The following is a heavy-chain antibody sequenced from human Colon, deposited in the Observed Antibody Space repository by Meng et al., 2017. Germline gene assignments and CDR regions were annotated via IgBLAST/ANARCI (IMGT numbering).Heavy chain of an antibody. V-gene: IGHV4-38-2*01. CDR1: RHSILSGHF. J-gene: IGHJ4*02. Sequence: SETLSLTCDVSRHSILSGHFFGWIRQPPGKGLQWIGTIYNTGTTYYNPSLQSRVTISVDTSKNQFSLRLSSVTAADTAVYYCAADSRMVNFYYWGQGTLVTVSS. D-gene: IGHD5-18*01. CDR2: IYNTGTT. CDR3: AADSRMVNFYY.